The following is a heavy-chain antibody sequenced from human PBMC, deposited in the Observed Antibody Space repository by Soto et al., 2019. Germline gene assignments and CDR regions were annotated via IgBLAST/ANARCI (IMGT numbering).Heavy chain of an antibody. CDR2: INPNSGGT. D-gene: IGHD2-2*01. CDR1: GYTFTGYY. CDR3: ARESCSSTRCVLFDY. V-gene: IGHV1-2*04. Sequence: QVQLVQSGAEVKKPGASVKVSCKASGYTFTGYYMHWVRQAPGQGLEWMGWINPNSGGTNYAQKFQGWVTMTRDTSSRTAYMELSRLRSDDTADYYWARESCSSTRCVLFDYWGQGTLVTVSS. J-gene: IGHJ4*02.